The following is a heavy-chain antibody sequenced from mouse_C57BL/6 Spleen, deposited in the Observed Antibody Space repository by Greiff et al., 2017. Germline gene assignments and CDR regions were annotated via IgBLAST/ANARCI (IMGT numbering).Heavy chain of an antibody. CDR3: ARHAYGSSWGCAY. V-gene: IGHV5-12*01. J-gene: IGHJ3*01. CDR2: ISNGGGST. CDR1: GFTFSDYY. Sequence: EVKLMESGGGLVQPGGSLKLSCAASGFTFSDYYMYWVRQTPEKRLEWVAYISNGGGSTYYPDTVKGRFTISRDNAKNTLYLQMSRLKSEDTAMYYCARHAYGSSWGCAYWGQGTLVTVSA. D-gene: IGHD1-1*01.